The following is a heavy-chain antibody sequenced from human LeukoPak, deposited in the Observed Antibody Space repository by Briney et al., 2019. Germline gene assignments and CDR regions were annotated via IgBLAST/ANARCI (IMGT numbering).Heavy chain of an antibody. CDR1: GGSFSGYY. CDR3: ARGKNIVGAHDY. V-gene: IGHV4-34*01. D-gene: IGHD1-26*01. J-gene: IGHJ4*02. CDR2: INHSGST. Sequence: TSETLSLTCAVYGGSFSGYYWSWIRQPPGKGLEWIGEINHSGSTNYNPSLKSRVTISVDTSKNQFSLKLSSVTAADTAVYYCARGKNIVGAHDYWGQGTLVTVSS.